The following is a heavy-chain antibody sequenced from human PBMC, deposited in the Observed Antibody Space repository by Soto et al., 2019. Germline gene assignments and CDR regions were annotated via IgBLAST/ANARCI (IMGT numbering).Heavy chain of an antibody. CDR3: AKDQGRSSGWYRVGDY. CDR1: GYTFTSYG. V-gene: IGHV1-18*01. D-gene: IGHD6-19*01. CDR2: ISAYNGNT. Sequence: ASVKVSCKASGYTFTSYGISWVRQAPGQGLEWMGWISAYNGNTNYAQKLQGRVTMTTDTSTSTAYMELRSLRSDDTAVYYCAKDQGRSSGWYRVGDYWGQGTLVTVSS. J-gene: IGHJ4*02.